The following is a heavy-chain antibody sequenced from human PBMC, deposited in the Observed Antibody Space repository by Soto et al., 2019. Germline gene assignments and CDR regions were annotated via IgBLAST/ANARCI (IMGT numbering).Heavy chain of an antibody. CDR3: AKVVVVITLCYFDS. D-gene: IGHD3-22*01. V-gene: IGHV3-23*01. Sequence: LSCAASRFPFSGYAMSWVRQPPGKGLEWVSAISGSGGSTYYADSVKGRVTISRDNSKNTLYLQMNSLRAEDTAVYYCAKVVVVITLCYFDSWGQVTLVTVSA. CDR2: ISGSGGST. J-gene: IGHJ4*02. CDR1: RFPFSGYA.